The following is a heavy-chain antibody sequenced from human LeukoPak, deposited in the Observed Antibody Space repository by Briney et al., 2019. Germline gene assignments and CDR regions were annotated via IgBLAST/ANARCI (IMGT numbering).Heavy chain of an antibody. CDR2: INPNSGGT. D-gene: IGHD2-15*01. CDR1: GYTFTGYY. Sequence: ASVKVSCKASGYTFTGYYMHWVRQAPGQGLEWMVRINPNSGGTNYARKFQGRVTMTRDTSISTAYMELSRLRSDDTAVYYCARGTYCSGGSCYSGWFDPWGQGTLVTVSS. V-gene: IGHV1-2*06. J-gene: IGHJ5*02. CDR3: ARGTYCSGGSCYSGWFDP.